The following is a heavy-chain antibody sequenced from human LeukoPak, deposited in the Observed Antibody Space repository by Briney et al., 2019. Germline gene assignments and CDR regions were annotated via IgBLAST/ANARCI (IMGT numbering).Heavy chain of an antibody. CDR2: IYYRGST. D-gene: IGHD2-2*01. J-gene: IGHJ5*02. V-gene: IGHV4-39*01. CDR3: ARHYLSDGILSTFDP. Sequence: SETLSLTCTVSGGSISSSPYYWGWIRQPPGKGLEWIGTIYYRGSTYSNPSLNSRVTISLDTSKNQLSLGLRSVTAADTALYYCARHYLSDGILSTFDPWGQGTLVTVSS. CDR1: GGSISSSPYY.